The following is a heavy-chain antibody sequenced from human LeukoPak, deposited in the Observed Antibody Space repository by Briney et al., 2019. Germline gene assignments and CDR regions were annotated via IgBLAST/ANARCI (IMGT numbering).Heavy chain of an antibody. CDR2: INPNSGAT. J-gene: IGHJ4*02. V-gene: IGHV1-2*02. D-gene: IGHD5-12*01. CDR1: GYTFTGYY. Sequence: ASVKASCKASGYTFTGYYMHWMRQAPGQGLEWMAWINPNSGATNYAPKFQGRVTLTTDTSITTAYMELSRLTSDDTAVYYCARDFGRYSGYDFDFWGQGTLVTVSS. CDR3: ARDFGRYSGYDFDF.